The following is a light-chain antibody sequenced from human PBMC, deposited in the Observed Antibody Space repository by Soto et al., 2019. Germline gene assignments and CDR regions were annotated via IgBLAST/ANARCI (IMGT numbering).Light chain of an antibody. CDR2: LAS. J-gene: IGKJ2*01. Sequence: DIQMTQSPSSLSASVGDRVTITCRASQSITTYLNWYQQKPGKAPKLLIYLASSLQSGVPSRFSGSGSGTEFTLTISSPQPEDFANYYCQQSYTTPRTFGQGTKVEIK. CDR1: QSITTY. V-gene: IGKV1-39*01. CDR3: QQSYTTPRT.